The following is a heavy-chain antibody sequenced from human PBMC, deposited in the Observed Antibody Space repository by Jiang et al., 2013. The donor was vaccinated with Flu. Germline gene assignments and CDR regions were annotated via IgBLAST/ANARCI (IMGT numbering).Heavy chain of an antibody. CDR1: GASINSGNYL. D-gene: IGHD4-23*01. Sequence: GPGLVKPSETLSLTCSVSGASINSGNYLWGWIRQPPGNGPEWIGSIRSSGSTDYNPSLKSRIIISGDTSKNHFSLNLSSVTAADTAVYYCVRHSDGGSGQHGFHIWGQGTVVTVS. J-gene: IGHJ3*02. V-gene: IGHV4-39*01. CDR2: IRSSGST. CDR3: VRHSDGGSGQHGFHI.